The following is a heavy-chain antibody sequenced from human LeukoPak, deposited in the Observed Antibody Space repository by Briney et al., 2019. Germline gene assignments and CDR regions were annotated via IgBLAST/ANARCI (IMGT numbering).Heavy chain of an antibody. J-gene: IGHJ3*02. CDR3: ARGRGENYYDSSGYYYGNAFDI. D-gene: IGHD3-22*01. Sequence: GSSGKVCCKAAGGTVSSYAISWGRQSRRQGGEGMGRIIPILGIANYAQKFQGRVTITSEKSPSRAYMELSSLRSEDTAVYYCARGRGENYYDSSGYYYGNAFDIWGQGTMVTVSS. CDR1: GGTVSSYA. CDR2: IIPILGIA. V-gene: IGHV1-69*04.